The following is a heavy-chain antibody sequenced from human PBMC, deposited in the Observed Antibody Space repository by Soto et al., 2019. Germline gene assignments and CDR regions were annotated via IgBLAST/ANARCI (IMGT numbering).Heavy chain of an antibody. CDR1: GFSLSTSGVG. CDR2: IYWDDDK. J-gene: IGHJ1*01. Sequence: SGPTLVKPTQTLTLTCTFSGFSLSTSGVGVGWIRQPPGKALEWLALIYWDDDKRYSPSLKSRLTITKDTSKNQVVLTMTNMDPVDTATYYCARRGCSGGSCHLNFQHWGQGTLVTVSS. D-gene: IGHD2-15*01. CDR3: ARRGCSGGSCHLNFQH. V-gene: IGHV2-5*02.